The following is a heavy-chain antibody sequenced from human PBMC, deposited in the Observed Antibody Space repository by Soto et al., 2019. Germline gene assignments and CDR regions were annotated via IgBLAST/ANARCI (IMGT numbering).Heavy chain of an antibody. CDR3: ARVPTP. CDR2: IYHSGST. CDR1: GSSISSGGYS. J-gene: IGHJ5*02. V-gene: IGHV4-30-2*01. Sequence: SETLSLTFAVSGSSISSGGYSWSWIRQPPGKGLEWIGYIYHSGSTYYNPSLKSRVTISVDRSKNQFSLKLSSVTAADTAVYYCARVPTPWGQGTLVTVS.